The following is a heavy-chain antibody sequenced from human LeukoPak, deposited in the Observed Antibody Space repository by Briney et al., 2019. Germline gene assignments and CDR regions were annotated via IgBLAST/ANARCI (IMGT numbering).Heavy chain of an antibody. V-gene: IGHV3-23*01. Sequence: GGSLRLSCAASGFTFNNYAMSWVRQAPGKGLEWVSAILGSGRSAYYADSVKGRFTISRDNSKNSLFLQMNSLRVEDTALYYCSKWGDYDVLTGYYDSAFWGQGTLVTVSA. CDR1: GFTFNNYA. J-gene: IGHJ4*02. D-gene: IGHD3-9*01. CDR2: ILGSGRSA. CDR3: SKWGDYDVLTGYYDSAF.